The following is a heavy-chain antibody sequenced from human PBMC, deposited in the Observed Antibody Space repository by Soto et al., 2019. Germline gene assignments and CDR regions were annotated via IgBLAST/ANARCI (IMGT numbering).Heavy chain of an antibody. CDR2: ISYDGRNK. J-gene: IGHJ4*02. V-gene: IGHV3-30*18. Sequence: QVQLVESGGGVVQAGRSLRLSCAASGFTFSSYGMHWVRQAPGKGLEWVAVISYDGRNKFYADSVKGRFTISRDNSKNTLYLQINSLRAEDAAVYYCAKERYYYGSGNYYIDLDYWGQGTLVTVSS. CDR1: GFTFSSYG. D-gene: IGHD3-10*01. CDR3: AKERYYYGSGNYYIDLDY.